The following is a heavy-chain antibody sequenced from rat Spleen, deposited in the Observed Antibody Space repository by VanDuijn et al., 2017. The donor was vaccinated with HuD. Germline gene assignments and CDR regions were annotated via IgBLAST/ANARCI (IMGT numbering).Heavy chain of an antibody. Sequence: EVQLVESGGGLVQPGRSLKLSCAASGFTFSNRAMHWIRQAPAKGLEWVASISPSGGNTFYRDSVKGRFIISRDNAKSTLYLQMNSLRSEDSATYYCTRDRILRSTGFDYWGQGVMVTVSS. CDR3: TRDRILRSTGFDY. CDR2: ISPSGGNT. V-gene: IGHV5-19*01. D-gene: IGHD1-6*01. J-gene: IGHJ2*01. CDR1: GFTFSNRA.